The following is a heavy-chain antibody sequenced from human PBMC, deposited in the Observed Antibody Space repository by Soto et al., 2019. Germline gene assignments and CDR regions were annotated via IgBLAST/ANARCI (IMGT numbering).Heavy chain of an antibody. CDR3: ARGVTTKEKTDLGMDV. V-gene: IGHV3-33*01. Sequence: GSLRLSCAASGFPFSSYGMHWVRQATGTGLEWVAVIRYDGSNKYYAESVQDRFTIPRDNSKNTLYLQMTSLRAEDTAVYYFARGVTTKEKTDLGMDVWGQGTTVTVSS. CDR1: GFPFSSYG. J-gene: IGHJ6*02. CDR2: IRYDGSNK. D-gene: IGHD3-22*01.